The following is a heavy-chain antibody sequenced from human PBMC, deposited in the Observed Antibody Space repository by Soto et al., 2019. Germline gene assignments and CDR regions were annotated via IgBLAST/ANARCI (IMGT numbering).Heavy chain of an antibody. CDR3: ARGAVDYYYYYMDG. Sequence: PGGSLRLSCAASGFTFSSYAMSWVRQAPGKGLEWVSTISGSGGSTYYADSVKGRFTISRDNSKNTLYLQMNSLRAEDTAVYFCARGAVDYYYYYMDGWGKGTTVTVAS. CDR1: GFTFSSYA. CDR2: ISGSGGST. D-gene: IGHD1-26*01. V-gene: IGHV3-23*01. J-gene: IGHJ6*03.